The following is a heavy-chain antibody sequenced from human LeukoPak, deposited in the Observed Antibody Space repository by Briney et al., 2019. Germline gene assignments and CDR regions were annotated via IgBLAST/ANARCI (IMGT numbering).Heavy chain of an antibody. CDR2: IKQDGGQT. CDR3: ARIGYSSSCLDY. V-gene: IGHV3-7*01. CDR1: GFTFSSYS. Sequence: TGGSLRLSCAASGFTFSSYSLNWVRQAPGKGLEWVANIKQDGGQTYYVDSVKGRFTISRDNAKNSLYLQMNSLRAEDTAMYFCARIGYSSSCLDYWGQGTLVTVSS. D-gene: IGHD6-13*01. J-gene: IGHJ4*02.